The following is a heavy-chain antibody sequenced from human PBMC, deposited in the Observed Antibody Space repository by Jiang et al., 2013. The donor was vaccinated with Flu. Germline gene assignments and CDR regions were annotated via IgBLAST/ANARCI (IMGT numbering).Heavy chain of an antibody. J-gene: IGHJ6*02. V-gene: IGHV1-18*01. CDR1: GYTFTSYG. CDR2: ISAYNGNT. D-gene: IGHD2-2*01. Sequence: SVKVSCKASGYTFTSYGISWVRQAPGQGLEWMGWISAYNGNTNYAQKLQGRVTMTTDTSTSTAYMELRSLRSDDTAVYYCARGGPVVPAAKYYYYYGMDVWGQGTTVTVSS. CDR3: ARGGPVVPAAKYYYYYGMDV.